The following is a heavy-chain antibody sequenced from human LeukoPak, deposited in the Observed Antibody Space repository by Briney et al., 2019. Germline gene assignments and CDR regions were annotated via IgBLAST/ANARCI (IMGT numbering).Heavy chain of an antibody. CDR2: IYYSGST. CDR3: ARHVDEIIFFGVVKSNWFDP. V-gene: IGHV4-39*01. D-gene: IGHD3-3*02. Sequence: SETLSLTCTVSGGSISGTYYWGWIRQPPGKGLEWIGSIYYSGSTYYNPSLKSRVTISVDTSKNQFSLKLSSVTAADTAVYYCARHVDEIIFFGVVKSNWFDPWGQGTLVTVSS. CDR1: GGSISGTYY. J-gene: IGHJ5*02.